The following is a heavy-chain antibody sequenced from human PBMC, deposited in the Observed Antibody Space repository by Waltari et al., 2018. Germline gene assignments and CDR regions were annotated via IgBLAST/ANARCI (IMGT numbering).Heavy chain of an antibody. CDR3: AKRTSDYVDY. D-gene: IGHD3-3*01. V-gene: IGHV4-59*12. CDR1: GGPITSSY. J-gene: IGHJ4*02. CDR2: IYGSGSAT. Sequence: QLQLQESGPGLVKPPETLSLTCAVSGGPITSSYWSWIRQPPGKGLEWIGYIYGSGSATTYNPSRKSRVTLSVDTSKNQFSLRLTSVTAADTAMYYCAKRTSDYVDYWGQGVLVTVSS.